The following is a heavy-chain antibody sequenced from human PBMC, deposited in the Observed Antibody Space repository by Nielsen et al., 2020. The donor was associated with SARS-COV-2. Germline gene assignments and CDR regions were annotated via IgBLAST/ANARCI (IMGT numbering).Heavy chain of an antibody. J-gene: IGHJ3*02. D-gene: IGHD1-26*01. CDR3: ARVVGATRSDI. V-gene: IGHV1-46*01. CDR2: INPSGGST. Sequence: ASVKVSCKASGYTFTSYYMHWVRQAPGQGLEWMGIINPSGGSTSYAQKFQGRVTMTRDMSTSTVYMEVSSLRSEDTAVYYCARVVGATRSDIWGQGTMVTVSS. CDR1: GYTFTSYY.